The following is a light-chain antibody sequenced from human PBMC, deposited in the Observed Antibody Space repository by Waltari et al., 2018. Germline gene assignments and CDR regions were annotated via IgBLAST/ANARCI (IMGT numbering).Light chain of an antibody. J-gene: IGKJ4*01. V-gene: IGKV2-28*01. CDR3: MQSLQTPLT. CDR2: LGS. Sequence: DIVMTQSPLSLPVTPGEAASISCRSSQSLLHGNGHNYLDWYLQKPGQSPQLLIYLGSNRASGVPDRFSGSGSGTDFTLKISRVEAEDVGVYYCMQSLQTPLTFGGGTKVEIK. CDR1: QSLLHGNGHNY.